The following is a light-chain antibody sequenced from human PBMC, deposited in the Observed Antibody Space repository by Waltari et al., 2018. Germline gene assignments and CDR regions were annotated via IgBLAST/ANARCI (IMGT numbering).Light chain of an antibody. Sequence: DIQMTQSPSSLSASVGDRVPITCRASQTISTSLNWYHQKPGKAPKLLIYAASRLQSGVPSRFSGSGSGTDFTLTINSLQPEDFATYYCQQSYSNPFTFGPGTKVDI. CDR3: QQSYSNPFT. J-gene: IGKJ3*01. V-gene: IGKV1-39*01. CDR1: QTISTS. CDR2: AAS.